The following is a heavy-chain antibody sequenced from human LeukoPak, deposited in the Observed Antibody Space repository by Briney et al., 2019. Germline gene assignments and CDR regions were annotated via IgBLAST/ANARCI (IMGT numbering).Heavy chain of an antibody. J-gene: IGHJ4*02. V-gene: IGHV4-34*01. Sequence: SETLSLTCAVYGESFNDYYWSWIRQPPGKGREWIGEINHRGRTNYNPSLKSRVTISVDTSKNQFSLRLSSVTAADTAMYYCARVDYGDYSKDFDYWGQGILVTVSS. CDR3: ARVDYGDYSKDFDY. CDR2: INHRGRT. CDR1: GESFNDYY. D-gene: IGHD4-17*01.